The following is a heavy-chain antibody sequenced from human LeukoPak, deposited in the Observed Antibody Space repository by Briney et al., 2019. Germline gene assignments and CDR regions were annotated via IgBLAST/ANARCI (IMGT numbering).Heavy chain of an antibody. Sequence: ASVKVSCKASGYTFTGYYMHWVRQAPGQGLEWMGWINPNSGGTNYAQRFQGRVTMTRDTSITTAYMELSRLRSDDTAVYYCARGGYSFGYAAYWGQGTLVTVSS. CDR2: INPNSGGT. CDR3: ARGGYSFGYAAY. D-gene: IGHD5-18*01. CDR1: GYTFTGYY. J-gene: IGHJ4*02. V-gene: IGHV1-2*02.